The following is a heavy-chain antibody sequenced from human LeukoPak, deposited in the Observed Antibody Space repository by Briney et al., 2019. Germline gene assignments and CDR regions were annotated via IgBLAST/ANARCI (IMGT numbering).Heavy chain of an antibody. V-gene: IGHV3-23*01. J-gene: IGHJ4*02. CDR1: GFTFRRYA. D-gene: IGHD6-13*01. Sequence: GGSLRLSCAASGFTFRRYAMSWIRQAPGKGLEWVSGISGSGDSTYYADSVKGRFTISRDNSKNTLYLQMNTLRAEDTAVYYCAKGSRSWYPFDYWGQGTLVTVSS. CDR3: AKGSRSWYPFDY. CDR2: ISGSGDST.